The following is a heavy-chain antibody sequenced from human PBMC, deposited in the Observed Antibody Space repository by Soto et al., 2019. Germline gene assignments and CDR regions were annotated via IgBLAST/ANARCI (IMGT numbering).Heavy chain of an antibody. J-gene: IGHJ5*02. V-gene: IGHV4-31*03. CDR1: GGSISSGGYY. Sequence: QVQLQESGPGLVKPSQTLSLTCTVSGGSISSGGYYWSWIRQHPGKGLAWIGYIYYSGSTYYNPSLKSRVTISVDTSKNQFSLKLSSVTAADTAVYYCARVWGDSSSWYGPVNWFDPWGQGTLVTVSS. CDR2: IYYSGST. CDR3: ARVWGDSSSWYGPVNWFDP. D-gene: IGHD6-13*01.